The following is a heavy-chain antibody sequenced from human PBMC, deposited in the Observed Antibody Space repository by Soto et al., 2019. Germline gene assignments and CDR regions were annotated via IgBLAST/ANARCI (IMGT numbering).Heavy chain of an antibody. CDR1: GGTFSSYA. CDR3: ARVDSGYDRGWFDP. D-gene: IGHD5-12*01. CDR2: IIPIFGTA. Sequence: SVKVSGKASGGTFSSYAISWVRQAPGQGLEWMGGIIPIFGTANYAQKFQGRVTITADESTSTAYMELSSLRSEDTAVYYCARVDSGYDRGWFDPWGQGTLVTVSS. V-gene: IGHV1-69*13. J-gene: IGHJ5*02.